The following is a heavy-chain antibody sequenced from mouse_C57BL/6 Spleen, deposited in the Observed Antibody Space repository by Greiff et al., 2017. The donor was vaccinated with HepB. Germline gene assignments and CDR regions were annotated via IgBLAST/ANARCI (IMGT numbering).Heavy chain of an antibody. Sequence: QVQLQQPGAELVKPGASVKLSCKASGYTFTSYWMHWVKQRPGRGLEWIGRIDPNSGGTKYNEKFKSKATLTVDKPSSTAYMQLSSLTSEDSAVYYCARRDYGSSYVGYAMDYWGQGTSVTVSS. D-gene: IGHD1-1*01. CDR3: ARRDYGSSYVGYAMDY. CDR1: GYTFTSYW. CDR2: IDPNSGGT. J-gene: IGHJ4*01. V-gene: IGHV1-72*01.